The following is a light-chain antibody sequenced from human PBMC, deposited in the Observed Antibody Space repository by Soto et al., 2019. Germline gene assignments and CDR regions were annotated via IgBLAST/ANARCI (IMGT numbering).Light chain of an antibody. J-gene: IGKJ2*01. CDR3: QQYNSYSGNT. Sequence: DIQMTQSPSTLSASVGDRVTITCRASQSISSWLAWYQQKPGKAPKLLIYDASRLESGVPSRFSGSGSGTEFTLTISSLQPDDFATYYCQQYNSYSGNTFGQGTKLEIK. CDR2: DAS. CDR1: QSISSW. V-gene: IGKV1-5*01.